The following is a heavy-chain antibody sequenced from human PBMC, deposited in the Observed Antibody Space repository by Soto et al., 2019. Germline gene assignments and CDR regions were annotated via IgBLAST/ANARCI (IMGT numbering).Heavy chain of an antibody. D-gene: IGHD2-21*02. Sequence: GASVKVSCKASGGTFSSYAISWVRQAPGQGLEWMGGIIPIFGTANYAQKFQGRVTITADVSTSTAYMELSSLRSEDTAVYYCARAQVDCGGDCYSSPFDYWGQGTLVTVS. CDR2: IIPIFGTA. CDR1: GGTFSSYA. V-gene: IGHV1-69*13. CDR3: ARAQVDCGGDCYSSPFDY. J-gene: IGHJ4*02.